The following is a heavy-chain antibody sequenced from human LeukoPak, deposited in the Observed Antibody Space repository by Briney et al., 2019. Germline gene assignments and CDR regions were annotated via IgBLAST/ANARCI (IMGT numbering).Heavy chain of an antibody. J-gene: IGHJ6*03. CDR2: ISAYNGNT. D-gene: IGHD3-10*01. Sequence: ASVKVSCKASGYTFTSYGISWVRQAPGQGLEWMGWISAYNGNTNYAQKLQGRVTMTTDTSTSTAYMELRSLRSDDTAVYYCARGYYGSGSYRFGTMDVWGKGTTVTISS. CDR1: GYTFTSYG. CDR3: ARGYYGSGSYRFGTMDV. V-gene: IGHV1-18*01.